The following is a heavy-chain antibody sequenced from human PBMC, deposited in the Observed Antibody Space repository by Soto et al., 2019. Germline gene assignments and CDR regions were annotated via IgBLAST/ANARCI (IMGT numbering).Heavy chain of an antibody. J-gene: IGHJ6*02. CDR2: IRYDGTNK. Sequence: QVQLVESGGGVVQPGRSLRLSCAASGFTFSSYGMHWVRQAPGKGLEWVAVIRYDGTNKYYADSVKGRFTISRDNSKNTLHLQMNSLRAEDTAVYYCARDRDSTSSEGMDVWGQGTTVTVSS. D-gene: IGHD2-2*01. V-gene: IGHV3-33*01. CDR3: ARDRDSTSSEGMDV. CDR1: GFTFSSYG.